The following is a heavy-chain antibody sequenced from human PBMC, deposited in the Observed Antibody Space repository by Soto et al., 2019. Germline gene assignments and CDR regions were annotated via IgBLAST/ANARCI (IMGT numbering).Heavy chain of an antibody. CDR1: GGSISSYY. D-gene: IGHD6-13*01. V-gene: IGHV4-59*08. CDR2: IYYSGST. J-gene: IGHJ4*02. Sequence: PSETLSLTCTVSGGSISSYYWSWIRQPPGKGLEWIGYIYYSGSTNYNPSLKSRVTISVDTSKNQFSLKLSSVTAADTAVYYCARHRGYSSRFDYWGQGTLVTVSS. CDR3: ARHRGYSSRFDY.